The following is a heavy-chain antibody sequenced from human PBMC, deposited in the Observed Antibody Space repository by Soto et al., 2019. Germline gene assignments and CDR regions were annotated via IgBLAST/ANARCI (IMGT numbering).Heavy chain of an antibody. CDR1: GFTFSIYA. CDR3: ARGSYYISGTVHRPYDY. D-gene: IGHD3-16*01. V-gene: IGHV3-64*02. Sequence: GGSLRLSCAASGFTFSIYAMHWVHQAPGKGLEYVSAISYDGTITYYADSVKGRFTISRDDSRNTVYLQMGSLRPEDMAVYYCARGSYYISGTVHRPYDYWGQGTLVTVSS. J-gene: IGHJ4*02. CDR2: ISYDGTIT.